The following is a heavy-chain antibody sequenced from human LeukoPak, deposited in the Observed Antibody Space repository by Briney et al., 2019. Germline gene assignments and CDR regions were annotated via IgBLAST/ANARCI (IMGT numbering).Heavy chain of an antibody. CDR2: ITSGGIT. Sequence: GGSLRLSCAASGFTFSSYGMSWVRQGPGKGLEWVSGITSGGITYYTDSVKGRFTISRDNSKNTVYLQMNSLRAEDTALYSCAKDLWSWGGPDYWGQGTLVTVSS. J-gene: IGHJ4*02. D-gene: IGHD1-26*01. V-gene: IGHV3-23*01. CDR3: AKDLWSWGGPDY. CDR1: GFTFSSYG.